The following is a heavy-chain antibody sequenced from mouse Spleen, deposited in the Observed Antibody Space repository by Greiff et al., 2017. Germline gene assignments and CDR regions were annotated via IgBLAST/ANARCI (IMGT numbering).Heavy chain of an antibody. V-gene: IGHV1-54*01. Sequence: VNVVESGAELVRPGTSVKVSCKASGYAFTNYLIEWVKQRPGQGLEWIGVINPGSGGTNYNEKFKGKATLTADKSSSTAYMQLSSLTSDDSAVYFCARNPDGYDIAMGYWGQGTSGTGSS. J-gene: IGHJ4*01. CDR1: GYAFTNYL. D-gene: IGHD2-2*01. CDR3: ARNPDGYDIAMGY. CDR2: INPGSGGT.